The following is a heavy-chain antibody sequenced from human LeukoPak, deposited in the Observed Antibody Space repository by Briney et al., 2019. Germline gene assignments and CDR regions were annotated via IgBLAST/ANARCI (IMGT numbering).Heavy chain of an antibody. J-gene: IGHJ4*02. D-gene: IGHD3-22*01. V-gene: IGHV3-33*08. Sequence: GGSLRLSCAASGFTFSSYWMSWVRQAPGKGLEWVAVIWYDGSNKYYADSVKGRFTISRDNSKNTLYLQMNSLRAEDTAVYYCARDRGRITMIVVPYFDYWGQGTLVTVSS. CDR2: IWYDGSNK. CDR1: GFTFSSYW. CDR3: ARDRGRITMIVVPYFDY.